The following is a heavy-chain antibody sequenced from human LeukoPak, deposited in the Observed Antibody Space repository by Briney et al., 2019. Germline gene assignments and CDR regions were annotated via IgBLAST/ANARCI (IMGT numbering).Heavy chain of an antibody. J-gene: IGHJ5*02. Sequence: GGSLRLSCAASGFTFSDYYMSWVGQAPGKGREGVSYISSSGSTRYYADSVKRPFTISSDNAKTSLYLQMNSLRAEDTAVYYCARVPRIAAAGRLLGEIWFDPWGQGTLVTVS. CDR1: GFTFSDYY. CDR3: ARVPRIAAAGRLLGEIWFDP. V-gene: IGHV3-11*01. D-gene: IGHD6-13*01. CDR2: ISSSGSTR.